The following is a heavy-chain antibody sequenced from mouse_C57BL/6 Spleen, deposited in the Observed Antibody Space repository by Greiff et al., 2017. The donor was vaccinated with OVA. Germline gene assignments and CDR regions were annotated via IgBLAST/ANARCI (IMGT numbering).Heavy chain of an antibody. CDR1: GYSITSGYY. Sequence: EVQLVESGPGLVKPSQSLSLTCSVTGYSITSGYYWNWIRQFPGNKLEWMGYISYDGSNNYNPSLKNRISITRDPSKNQFFLKLNSVTTEDTATYYCARGDYGNYGYFDVWGTGTTVTVSS. J-gene: IGHJ1*03. CDR2: ISYDGSN. D-gene: IGHD2-1*01. CDR3: ARGDYGNYGYFDV. V-gene: IGHV3-6*01.